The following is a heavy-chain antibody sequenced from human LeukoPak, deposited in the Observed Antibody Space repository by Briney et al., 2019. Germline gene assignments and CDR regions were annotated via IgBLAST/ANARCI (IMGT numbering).Heavy chain of an antibody. CDR1: GFSFGDYA. V-gene: IGHV3-49*04. CDR2: IRSKAYRGAT. D-gene: IGHD3-22*01. J-gene: IGHJ4*02. Sequence: GGSLRLSCIASGFSFGDYAMSWVRQAPGKGLEWVGFIRSKAYRGATKNAASVKDRFTISRDDSKSIAYLQTNSLKTEDTAIYYCTSVYDTSAYYHSGIDYWGQGTLVTVSS. CDR3: TSVYDTSAYYHSGIDY.